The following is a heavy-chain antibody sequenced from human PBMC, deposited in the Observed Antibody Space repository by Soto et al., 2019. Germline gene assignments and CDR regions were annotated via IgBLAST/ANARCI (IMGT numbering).Heavy chain of an antibody. CDR1: GFTFSNYA. CDR2: IREDGGET. CDR3: ERGTSPGTGDY. J-gene: IGHJ4*02. V-gene: IGHV3-7*01. Sequence: PGGSLRLSCAASGFTFSNYAMTWVRQAPGKGLEWVANIREDGGETRYLDSVKGRFTISRDNARSSLFLQMDSLRADDTAVYYCERGTSPGTGDYWGQGTLVTVSS. D-gene: IGHD1-1*01.